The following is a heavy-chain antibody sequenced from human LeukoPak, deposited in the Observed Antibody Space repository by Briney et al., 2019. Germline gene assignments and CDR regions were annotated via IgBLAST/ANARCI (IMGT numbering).Heavy chain of an antibody. CDR2: MSADGGST. Sequence: GGSLRLSCAASGFTFSSYAMSWVRQAPGKGLEWVSAMSADGGSTYYADSVKGRFSISRDNSKNTLYLQMNNLRDEDTAIYYCAKAGGYCTSTSCYLFDWGQGTLVTVSS. V-gene: IGHV3-23*01. CDR1: GFTFSSYA. D-gene: IGHD2-2*01. CDR3: AKAGGYCTSTSCYLFD. J-gene: IGHJ4*02.